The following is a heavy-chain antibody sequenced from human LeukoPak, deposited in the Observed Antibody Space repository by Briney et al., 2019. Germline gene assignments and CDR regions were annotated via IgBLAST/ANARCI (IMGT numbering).Heavy chain of an antibody. CDR2: ISSSGSTI. Sequence: PRGSLRLSCAASGFTFSDYYMSWIRQAPGKRLEWVSYISSSGSTIYYADSVKGRFTISRDNAKNSLYLQMNSLRAEDTAVYYCARDQLTRNYGMDVWGQGTTVTVSS. CDR3: ARDQLTRNYGMDV. V-gene: IGHV3-11*01. J-gene: IGHJ6*02. D-gene: IGHD2-2*01. CDR1: GFTFSDYY.